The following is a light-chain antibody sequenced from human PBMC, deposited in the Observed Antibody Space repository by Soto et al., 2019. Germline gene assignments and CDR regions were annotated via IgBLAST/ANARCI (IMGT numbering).Light chain of an antibody. Sequence: SVLTQPPSVSGAPGQRVTISCTGSSSDIGAGFDVHWYQHLPGTAPKLLIYGNTNRPSRVPGRFSGSKSGTSASLVITGLQAEDEADYYCQSYENSRTGFYVFGTGTKLTVL. J-gene: IGLJ1*01. CDR2: GNT. V-gene: IGLV1-40*01. CDR1: SSDIGAGFD. CDR3: QSYENSRTGFYV.